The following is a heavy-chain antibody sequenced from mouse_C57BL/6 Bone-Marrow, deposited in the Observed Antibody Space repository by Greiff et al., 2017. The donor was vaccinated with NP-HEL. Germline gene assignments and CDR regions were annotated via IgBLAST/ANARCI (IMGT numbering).Heavy chain of an antibody. Sequence: EVNLVESGGGLVKPGGSLKLSCAASGFTFSSYAMSWVRQTPEKRLEWVATISDGGSYTYYPDNVKGRFTISRDNAKNNLYLQMSHLKSEDTAMYYCARGYYSNYRYAMDYWGQGTSVTVSS. CDR1: GFTFSSYA. CDR2: ISDGGSYT. V-gene: IGHV5-4*03. CDR3: ARGYYSNYRYAMDY. J-gene: IGHJ4*01. D-gene: IGHD2-5*01.